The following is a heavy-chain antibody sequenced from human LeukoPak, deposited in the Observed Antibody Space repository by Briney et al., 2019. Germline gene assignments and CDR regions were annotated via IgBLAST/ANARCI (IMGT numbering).Heavy chain of an antibody. Sequence: SETLSLTCAVSGYSISSGYYWGWIRQPPGKGLEWIGCIYHSGSTYYNPSLKSRVTISVDTSKNQFSLKLSSVTAADTAVYYCAREWYSSSWYDYWGQGTLVTVSS. CDR1: GYSISSGYY. V-gene: IGHV4-38-2*02. J-gene: IGHJ4*02. CDR3: AREWYSSSWYDY. CDR2: IYHSGST. D-gene: IGHD6-13*01.